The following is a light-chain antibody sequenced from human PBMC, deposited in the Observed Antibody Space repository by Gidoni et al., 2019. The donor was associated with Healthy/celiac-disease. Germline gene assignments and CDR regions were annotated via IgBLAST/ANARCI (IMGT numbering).Light chain of an antibody. J-gene: IGKJ5*01. Sequence: DIVMSHSPDSLAVSLGERATINCKPSQSVLYSSNNKNYLAWYQQKPGQPPKLLIYWASTRESGVPDRFSGSGSGTDFTLTISSLQAEDVAVYYCQQYYSTPITFGQGTRLEIK. CDR3: QQYYSTPIT. V-gene: IGKV4-1*01. CDR1: QSVLYSSNNKNY. CDR2: WAS.